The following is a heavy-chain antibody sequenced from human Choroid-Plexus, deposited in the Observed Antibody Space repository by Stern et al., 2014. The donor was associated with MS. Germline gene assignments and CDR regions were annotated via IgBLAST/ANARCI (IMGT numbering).Heavy chain of an antibody. D-gene: IGHD1-1*01. V-gene: IGHV3-30*18. J-gene: IGHJ5*02. CDR1: GFTLGSCA. CDR2: VSYDGSNK. CDR3: AKDRRYLTYFFDH. Sequence: QVQLVESGGGVVQPGRPLRLSCVASGFTLGSCAMHWVRQAPGKGLEWVAGVSYDGSNKYYADSVKGRFTISRDNSQNTLYMQMSSLRPEDTAVYYCAKDRRYLTYFFDHWGQGSLVTVSS.